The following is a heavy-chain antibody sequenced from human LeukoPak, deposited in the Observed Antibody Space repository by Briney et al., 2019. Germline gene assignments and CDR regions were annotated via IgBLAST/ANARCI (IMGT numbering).Heavy chain of an antibody. CDR3: ARVALGSYNWFDP. V-gene: IGHV3-11*04. J-gene: IGHJ5*02. CDR1: GFTFSDYY. CDR2: ISSSGSYI. D-gene: IGHD3-10*01. Sequence: GGSLRLSCAASGFTFSDYYMSWIRQAPGKGLEWVSYISSSGSYIYYADSVKGRFTISRDNAKNSLYLQMNSLRAEDTAVYYCARVALGSYNWFDPWGQGTLVTVSS.